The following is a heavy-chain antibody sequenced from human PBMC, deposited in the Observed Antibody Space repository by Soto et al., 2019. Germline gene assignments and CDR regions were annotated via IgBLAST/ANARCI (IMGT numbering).Heavy chain of an antibody. J-gene: IGHJ4*02. CDR2: ISSSGSTI. D-gene: IGHD6-13*01. V-gene: IGHV3-11*01. Sequence: PGGSLRLSCAASGVTFSDYYMSWIRQAPGKGLEWVSYISSSGSTIYYADSVKGRFTISRDNAKNSLYLQMNSLRAEDTAVYYCARKPYSSSWSDYWGQGTLVTVSS. CDR3: ARKPYSSSWSDY. CDR1: GVTFSDYY.